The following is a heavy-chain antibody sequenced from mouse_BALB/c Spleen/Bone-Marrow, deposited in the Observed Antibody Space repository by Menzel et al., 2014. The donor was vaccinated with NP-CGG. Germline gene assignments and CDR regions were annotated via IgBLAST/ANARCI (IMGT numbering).Heavy chain of an antibody. CDR3: ARPIYYDFFYWYFDV. J-gene: IGHJ1*01. Sequence: VQLQQSGPELVKPGSSVKISCKTSGYTFTEYTMHWVKQSHGKSLEWIGGINPNSGGTSYNQKFKGKATLTVDKSSSTAYMELRSLTSEDSAVYYCARPIYYDFFYWYFDVWGAGTTVTVSS. V-gene: IGHV1-18*01. CDR2: INPNSGGT. CDR1: GYTFTEYT. D-gene: IGHD2-4*01.